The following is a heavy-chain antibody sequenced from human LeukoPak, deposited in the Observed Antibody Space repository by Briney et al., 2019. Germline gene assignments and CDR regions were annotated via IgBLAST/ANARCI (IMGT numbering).Heavy chain of an antibody. Sequence: GGSLRLSCAASGFTFSSYWMSWVRQAPGKGLEWVANIKQDGSEKYYVDSVKGRFTISRDNAKNSLYLQMNSLRAEDTAVYYCARDPIAVAGYYFDYWGQGTLVTVSS. CDR1: GFTFSSYW. J-gene: IGHJ4*02. V-gene: IGHV3-7*01. CDR2: IKQDGSEK. CDR3: ARDPIAVAGYYFDY. D-gene: IGHD6-19*01.